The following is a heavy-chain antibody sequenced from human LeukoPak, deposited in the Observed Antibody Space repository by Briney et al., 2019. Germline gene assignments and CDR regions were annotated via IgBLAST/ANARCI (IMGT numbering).Heavy chain of an antibody. Sequence: ASVKVSCKASGYTFTGYYMHWVRQAPGQGLEWMGWINPNSGGTNYAQKFQGRVTMTRDTSISTAYMELSRLRSDDTGVYYCARATEYSGYDPFDYWGQGTLVSVPS. D-gene: IGHD5-12*01. CDR1: GYTFTGYY. CDR3: ARATEYSGYDPFDY. V-gene: IGHV1-2*02. CDR2: INPNSGGT. J-gene: IGHJ4*02.